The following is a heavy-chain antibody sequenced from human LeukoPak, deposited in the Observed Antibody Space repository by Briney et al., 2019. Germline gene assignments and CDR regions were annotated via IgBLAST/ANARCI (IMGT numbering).Heavy chain of an antibody. CDR3: AEDGF. CDR2: ISDSGVGT. CDR1: GFTFSNYA. J-gene: IGHJ4*02. Sequence: GGSLRLSCAASGFTFSNYAMSWVRQAPGKGLEWVSAISDSGVGTYYADSVKGRFTISRDNSKNTPYLQMSSLRTEDTAVYYCAEDGFWGQGTLVTVSS. V-gene: IGHV3-23*01.